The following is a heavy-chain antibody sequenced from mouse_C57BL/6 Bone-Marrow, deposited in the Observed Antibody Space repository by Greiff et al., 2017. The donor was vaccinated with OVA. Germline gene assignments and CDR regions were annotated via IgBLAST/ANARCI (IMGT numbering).Heavy chain of an antibody. J-gene: IGHJ1*03. Sequence: QVQLQQSGAELVRPGASVTLSCKASGYTFTDYEMHWVKQTPVHGLEWIGAIDPETGGTAYNQKFKGKAILTADKSSSTAYMELRSLTSEDSAVYYCTRLALIYYYGSYWYFDVWGTGTTVTVSS. D-gene: IGHD1-1*01. V-gene: IGHV1-15*01. CDR1: GYTFTDYE. CDR3: TRLALIYYYGSYWYFDV. CDR2: IDPETGGT.